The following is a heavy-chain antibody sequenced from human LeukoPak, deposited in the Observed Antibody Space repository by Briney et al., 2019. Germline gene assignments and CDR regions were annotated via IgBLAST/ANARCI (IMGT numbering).Heavy chain of an antibody. CDR2: IYYSGST. CDR3: ARGYYSGSGSYYSQYFQH. Sequence: SETLSLTCTVSGGSISSYYWSWIRQPPGKGLEWIGYIYYSGSTNYNPSLKSRVTISVDTSKNQFSLKLSSVTAADTAVYYCARGYYSGSGSYYSQYFQHWGQGTLVTVSS. D-gene: IGHD3-10*01. CDR1: GGSISSYY. J-gene: IGHJ1*01. V-gene: IGHV4-59*01.